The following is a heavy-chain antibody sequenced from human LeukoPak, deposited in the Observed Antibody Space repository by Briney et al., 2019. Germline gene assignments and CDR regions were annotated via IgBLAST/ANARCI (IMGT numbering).Heavy chain of an antibody. Sequence: GGSLRLSCAASGFTFSSYGMHWVRQAPGKGLEWVAVISYDGSNKYYADSVKGRFTISRDNSKYTLFLQMNSLSAEDTAIYYCAKQRYYDILTGDRYFDYWGQGTLVTVSS. CDR1: GFTFSSYG. V-gene: IGHV3-30*18. CDR3: AKQRYYDILTGDRYFDY. J-gene: IGHJ4*02. D-gene: IGHD3-9*01. CDR2: ISYDGSNK.